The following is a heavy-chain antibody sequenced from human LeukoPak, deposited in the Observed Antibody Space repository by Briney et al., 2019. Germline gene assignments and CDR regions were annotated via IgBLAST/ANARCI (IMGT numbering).Heavy chain of an antibody. V-gene: IGHV3-30*18. J-gene: IGHJ6*03. D-gene: IGHD6-6*01. CDR2: ISYDGSNK. CDR3: AKEEAPYYYYMDV. CDR1: GFTFGRYA. Sequence: PGRSLRLSCAASGFTFGRYAMHWVRQAPGKGLEWVAVISYDGSNKYYADSVKGRFTISRDNSKNTLYLQMNSLRAEDTAVYYCAKEEAPYYYYMDVWGKGTTVTVSS.